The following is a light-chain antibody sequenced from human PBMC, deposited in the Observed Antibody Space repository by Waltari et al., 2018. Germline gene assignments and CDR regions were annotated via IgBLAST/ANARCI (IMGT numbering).Light chain of an antibody. Sequence: SVGETATLSCGASQGVSANYLAWYQQKPGQTPRLLIYDTSTRATDIPDRFSGSGSGTGFTLTINRLEPEDFAVYYCQQYGGSSWTFGQGTKVEI. CDR1: QGVSANY. CDR3: QQYGGSSWT. J-gene: IGKJ1*01. V-gene: IGKV3-20*01. CDR2: DTS.